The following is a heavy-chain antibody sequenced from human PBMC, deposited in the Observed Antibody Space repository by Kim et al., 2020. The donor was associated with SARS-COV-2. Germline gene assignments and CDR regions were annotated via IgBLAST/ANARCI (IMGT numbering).Heavy chain of an antibody. Sequence: SETLSLTCTVSGGSISSYCWSWIRQPPGKGLEWIGYMCYTGSTNHNPSLKSRVTISLDTSKSQFSLRLSSVTAADTAVYYCARERRPADVYSYYGMDVWGLGTTVTVSS. CDR2: MCYTGST. CDR3: ARERRPADVYSYYGMDV. CDR1: GGSISSYC. J-gene: IGHJ6*02. V-gene: IGHV4-59*13. D-gene: IGHD3-16*01.